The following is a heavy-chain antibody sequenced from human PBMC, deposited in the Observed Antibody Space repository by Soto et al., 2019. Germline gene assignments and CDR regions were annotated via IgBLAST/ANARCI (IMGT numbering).Heavy chain of an antibody. J-gene: IGHJ6*02. CDR2: ISYDGSNK. D-gene: IGHD7-27*01. CDR3: AKDDTGYYYDMDV. V-gene: IGHV3-30*18. CDR1: GFTFSSYG. Sequence: GESLKISCAASGFTFSSYGIHWVRQAPGKGLEWVAVISYDGSNKYYADSVKGRFTISRDNSKNTLYLQMNSLRAEDTAVYYCAKDDTGYYYDMDVWGQGTTVTAP.